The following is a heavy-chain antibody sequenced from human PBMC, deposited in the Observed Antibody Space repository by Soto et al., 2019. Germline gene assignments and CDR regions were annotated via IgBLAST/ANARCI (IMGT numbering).Heavy chain of an antibody. J-gene: IGHJ4*02. CDR2: ISYDGSNK. CDR1: GFTFSSYG. CDR3: AKVFGIAAAGAFDY. D-gene: IGHD6-13*01. Sequence: GGSLRLSCAASGFTFSSYGMHWVRQAPGKGLEWVAVISYDGSNKYYADSVKGRFTISRDNSKNTLYLQMNSLRAEDTAVYYCAKVFGIAAAGAFDYWGQGTLVTVSS. V-gene: IGHV3-30*18.